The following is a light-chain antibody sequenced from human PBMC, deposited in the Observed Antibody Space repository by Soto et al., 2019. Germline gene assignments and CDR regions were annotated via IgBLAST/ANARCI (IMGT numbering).Light chain of an antibody. Sequence: EIVMTQSPATLSVSPGERATLSCRASQSVRSNLAWYQQKPGRAPRLLMYGASNRVTGVPDRFSVSGSGTDFTLTISRLEPEDFALYYCQQYHTSPLTFGQGTKVDIK. J-gene: IGKJ1*01. V-gene: IGKV3-15*01. CDR1: QSVRSN. CDR2: GAS. CDR3: QQYHTSPLT.